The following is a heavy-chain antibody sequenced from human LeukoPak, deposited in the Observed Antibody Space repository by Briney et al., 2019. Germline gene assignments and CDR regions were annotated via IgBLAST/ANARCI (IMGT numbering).Heavy chain of an antibody. CDR2: IFHSGYT. V-gene: IGHV4-38-2*02. CDR1: GYPISSGYF. J-gene: IGHJ2*01. D-gene: IGHD1-26*01. CDR3: ARDGAYSGSPPRYWYFDL. Sequence: SETLSLTCTVSGYPISSGYFWGWIRQPPGKGLEFIASIFHSGYTYYDASLKSRVTISVDTSKNQFSLRLSSVTAADTAVYYCARDGAYSGSPPRYWYFDLWGRGTLVTVSS.